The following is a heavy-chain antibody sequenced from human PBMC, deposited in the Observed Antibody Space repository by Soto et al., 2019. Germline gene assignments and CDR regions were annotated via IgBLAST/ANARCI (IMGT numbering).Heavy chain of an antibody. V-gene: IGHV1-18*01. J-gene: IGHJ6*02. Sequence: GASVKVSCKASGYTFTSYSITWVRQAPGQGLEWMGWISAYNGNTNYAQMLQGRVTMTTDTSTATAYMEMRSLRSDDTAVYYCARQNYYSGMDVWGQGTTVTVSS. CDR1: GYTFTSYS. CDR3: ARQNYYSGMDV. CDR2: ISAYNGNT.